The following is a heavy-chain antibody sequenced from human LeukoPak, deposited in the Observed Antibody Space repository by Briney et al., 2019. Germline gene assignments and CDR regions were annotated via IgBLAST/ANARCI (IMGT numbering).Heavy chain of an antibody. V-gene: IGHV3-23*01. Sequence: PGGSLRLSCTASGVTFSSHVMSWVRQAPGKGLDWVSVISGSGGTTYYADSVKGRFTISRDNSKNTLYLQMNSLRAEDTAIYYCAKDSSTTVTTKGGPRRSFDYWGLGTLVTVSS. CDR1: GVTFSSHV. D-gene: IGHD4-17*01. J-gene: IGHJ4*02. CDR3: AKDSSTTVTTKGGPRRSFDY. CDR2: ISGSGGTT.